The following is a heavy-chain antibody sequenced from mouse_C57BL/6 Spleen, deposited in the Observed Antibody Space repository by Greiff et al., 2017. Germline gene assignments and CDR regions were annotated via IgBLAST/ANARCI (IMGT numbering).Heavy chain of an antibody. J-gene: IGHJ3*01. CDR2: IYPGDGDP. V-gene: IGHV1-82*01. D-gene: IGHD2-4*01. CDR3: AGGDYDGLTY. CDR1: GYAFSSSW. Sequence: QVQLQQSGPELVKPGASVKISCKASGYAFSSSWMNWVKQRPGKGLEWIGRIYPGDGDPNYNGKSKGKAPLTADKSSTTAYMQLSSLASEESAVYCCAGGDYDGLTYWGQGTLVTVSA.